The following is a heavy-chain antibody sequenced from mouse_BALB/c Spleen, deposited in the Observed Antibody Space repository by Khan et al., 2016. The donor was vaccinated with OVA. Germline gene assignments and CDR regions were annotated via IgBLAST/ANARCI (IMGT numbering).Heavy chain of an antibody. CDR2: ISSGGSYT. Sequence: EVMLVESGGGLVRPGGSLKLSCAASGFSFSSYSMSWVRQTPDKRLEWVATISSGGSYTYYPDSVKGRFTISRDNAKNTLYLQMSSLKSEETAMYYCTRHRGYHGSNPYFDYWGQGTTLTVSS. D-gene: IGHD1-1*01. CDR1: GFSFSSYS. V-gene: IGHV5-6-4*01. J-gene: IGHJ2*01. CDR3: TRHRGYHGSNPYFDY.